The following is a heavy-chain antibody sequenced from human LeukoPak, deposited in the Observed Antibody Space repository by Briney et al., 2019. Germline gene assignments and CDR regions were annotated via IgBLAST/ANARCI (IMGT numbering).Heavy chain of an antibody. J-gene: IGHJ4*02. V-gene: IGHV3-9*03. CDR3: ARGNGYSTSGYVDY. CDR1: GFTFDDYA. Sequence: PGRSLRLSCATAGFTFDDYALHWVRQAPGQGLEWVSGISWNSGSIVYADSVKGRFTISRDRTKNSLYLQMSSLRAEDMALYYCARGNGYSTSGYVDYWGQGTLVTVSS. CDR2: ISWNSGSI. D-gene: IGHD6-13*01.